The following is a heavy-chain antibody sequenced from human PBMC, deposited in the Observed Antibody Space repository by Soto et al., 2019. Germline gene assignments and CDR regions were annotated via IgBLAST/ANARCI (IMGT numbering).Heavy chain of an antibody. J-gene: IGHJ4*02. V-gene: IGHV4-30-4*08. CDR3: ARGVPYTTMTDTLYYFDS. Sequence: PSETLSLTCIVSGASISGADLYWTWMRHSPGRGLEWIGFIYYSGTTYYNPSLKSRITISVDTSENQFSLKLNSVTAADTAIYYCARGVPYTTMTDTLYYFDSWGQGARVTVPS. CDR2: IYYSGTT. CDR1: GASISGADLY. D-gene: IGHD2-2*02.